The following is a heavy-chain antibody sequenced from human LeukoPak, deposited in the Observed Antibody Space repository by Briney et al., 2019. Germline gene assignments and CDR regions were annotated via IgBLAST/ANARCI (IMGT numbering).Heavy chain of an antibody. CDR3: ARGTGDSAFDI. Sequence: ASVKVSCKASGYTFTSYYMHWVRQAPGQGLEWMGIINPSGGSTSYAQKFQGRVTMTRDMSTNTVYMGLSSLRSEDTAVYYCARGTGDSAFDIWGQGTMVTVSS. D-gene: IGHD7-27*01. J-gene: IGHJ3*02. V-gene: IGHV1-46*01. CDR2: INPSGGST. CDR1: GYTFTSYY.